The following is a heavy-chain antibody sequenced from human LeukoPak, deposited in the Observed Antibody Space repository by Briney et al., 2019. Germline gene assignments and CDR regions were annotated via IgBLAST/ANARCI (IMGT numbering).Heavy chain of an antibody. V-gene: IGHV1-2*02. J-gene: IGHJ3*02. Sequence: ASVKVSCKASGYTFTGYYMHWVRQAPGQGLEWMGWINPNSGGTNYAQKFQGRVTMTRDTSISTAYMELSGLRSDDTAVYYCARVRSMGYDAFDIWGQGTMVTVSS. CDR1: GYTFTGYY. CDR3: ARVRSMGYDAFDI. D-gene: IGHD5-12*01. CDR2: INPNSGGT.